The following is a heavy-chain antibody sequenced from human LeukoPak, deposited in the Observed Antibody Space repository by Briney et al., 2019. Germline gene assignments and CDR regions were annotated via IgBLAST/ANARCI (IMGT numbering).Heavy chain of an antibody. CDR1: GGSFSGYY. D-gene: IGHD6-13*01. Sequence: SETLSLTCAVYGGSFSGYYWSWIRQPPGKGLEWIGEINHSGSTNYNPSLKSRVTISVDTSKNHFSLNLSSVTAADTAVYYCARDWMDSSSWFRWYFDLWGRGTLVIVSS. V-gene: IGHV4-34*01. J-gene: IGHJ2*01. CDR2: INHSGST. CDR3: ARDWMDSSSWFRWYFDL.